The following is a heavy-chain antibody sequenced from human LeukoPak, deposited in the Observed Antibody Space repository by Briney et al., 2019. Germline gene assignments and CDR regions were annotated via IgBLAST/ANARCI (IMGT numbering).Heavy chain of an antibody. Sequence: GGSLRLSCAASGFTFSSYWMSWVRQAPGKGLEWVANIKQDGSEKYYVDSVKGRFTISRDNAKNSLYLQMNSLRAEDTAVYYCARVPPWSGSSYYFDYWGQGTLVTVSS. V-gene: IGHV3-7*01. CDR1: GFTFSSYW. D-gene: IGHD1-26*01. J-gene: IGHJ4*02. CDR3: ARVPPWSGSSYYFDY. CDR2: IKQDGSEK.